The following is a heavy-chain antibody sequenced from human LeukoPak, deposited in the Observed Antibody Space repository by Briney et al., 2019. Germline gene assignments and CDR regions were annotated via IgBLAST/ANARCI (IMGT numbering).Heavy chain of an antibody. CDR1: GGSISSSSYV. CDR2: FYYSGST. D-gene: IGHD2-2*01. CDR3: ARDHFRVGCSTTSCYGVDP. J-gene: IGHJ5*02. Sequence: SETLSLTCTVSGGSISSSSYVWAWLRQPPGVGLEWIGNFYYSGSTYYNPSLQSRVTISVDTSKNQFSLKLNSVTAADTAVYYCARDHFRVGCSTTSCYGVDPWGQGTLVTVSS. V-gene: IGHV4-39*07.